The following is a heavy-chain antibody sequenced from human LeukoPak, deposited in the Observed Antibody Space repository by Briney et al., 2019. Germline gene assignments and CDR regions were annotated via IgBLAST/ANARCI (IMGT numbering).Heavy chain of an antibody. Sequence: GGSLRLSCAASGFNFANHAMSWVRQTAGKGLEWVSAISGGGDITYYADSVKGRFTISRDNSKDTLFLQMHSLRPGDTAVYYCAKWAARGNGLPRSYFDDWGQGTLVTVSS. V-gene: IGHV3-23*01. J-gene: IGHJ4*02. CDR3: AKWAARGNGLPRSYFDD. D-gene: IGHD4-23*01. CDR1: GFNFANHA. CDR2: ISGGGDIT.